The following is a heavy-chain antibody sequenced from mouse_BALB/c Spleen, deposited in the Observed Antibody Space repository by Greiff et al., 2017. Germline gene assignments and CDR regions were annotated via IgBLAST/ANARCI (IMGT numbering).Heavy chain of an antibody. CDR2: ISSGGGST. CDR3: ARPPCSDWFAY. J-gene: IGHJ3*01. CDR1: GFAFSSYD. Sequence: EVQGVESGGGLVKPGGSLKLSCAASGFAFSSYDMSWVRQTPEKRLEWVAYISSGGGSTYYPDTVKGRVTISRDNAKNTLYLQMSSLKSEDTAMYYCARPPCSDWFAYWGQGTLVTVSA. D-gene: IGHD3-1*01. V-gene: IGHV5-12-1*01.